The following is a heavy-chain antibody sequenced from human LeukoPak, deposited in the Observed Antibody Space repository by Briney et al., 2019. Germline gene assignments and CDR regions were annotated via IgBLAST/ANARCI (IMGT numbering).Heavy chain of an antibody. CDR3: ARMGDSSGYYYGPVFA. Sequence: GGSLRLSCAASGFTVSSKYMSWVRQAPGKGLEWVSLIYSGGSTYYADSVKGRFTISRDDSKNTLYFQMNILRAEDTAVYYCARMGDSSGYYYGPVFAWGQGTLVTVSS. CDR2: IYSGGST. V-gene: IGHV3-53*01. CDR1: GFTVSSKY. J-gene: IGHJ5*02. D-gene: IGHD3-22*01.